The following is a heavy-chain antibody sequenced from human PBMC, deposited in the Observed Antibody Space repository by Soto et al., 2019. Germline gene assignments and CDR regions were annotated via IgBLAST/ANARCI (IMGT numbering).Heavy chain of an antibody. D-gene: IGHD3-10*01. CDR2: IWYDGSNK. CDR3: ARDRDTMAPEQGFDY. Sequence: GGSLRLSCAASGFTFSSYGMHWVRQAPGKGLEWVAVIWYDGSNKYYADSVKGRFTISRDNSKNTLYLQMNSLRAEDTAVYYCARDRDTMAPEQGFDYWGQGTLVTVSS. CDR1: GFTFSSYG. J-gene: IGHJ4*02. V-gene: IGHV3-33*01.